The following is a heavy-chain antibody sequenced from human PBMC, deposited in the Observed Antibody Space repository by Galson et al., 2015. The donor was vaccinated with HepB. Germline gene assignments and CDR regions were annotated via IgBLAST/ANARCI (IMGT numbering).Heavy chain of an antibody. J-gene: IGHJ4*02. CDR3: TRGDGYKRFDY. CDR2: INPNSGGT. CDR1: GYTFTGYY. Sequence: SVKVSCKASGYTFTGYYMHWVRQAPGQGLEWMGWINPNSGGTNYAQKFRGRVTMTRDTSISTAYMELSSLRSEDTAVYYCTRGDGYKRFDYWGQGTLVTVSS. V-gene: IGHV1-2*02. D-gene: IGHD5-24*01.